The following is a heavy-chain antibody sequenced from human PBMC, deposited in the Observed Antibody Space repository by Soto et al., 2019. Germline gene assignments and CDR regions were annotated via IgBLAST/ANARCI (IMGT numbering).Heavy chain of an antibody. Sequence: ESGGGVVQPGRSLRLSCAASGFTFSSYGMHWVRQAPGKGLEWVAVISYDGSNKYYADSVKGRFTISRDNSKNTLYLQMNSLRAEDTAVYYCAKDKSTFRGFDPWGQGTLVTVSS. V-gene: IGHV3-30*18. J-gene: IGHJ5*02. CDR2: ISYDGSNK. CDR1: GFTFSSYG. CDR3: AKDKSTFRGFDP. D-gene: IGHD3-16*01.